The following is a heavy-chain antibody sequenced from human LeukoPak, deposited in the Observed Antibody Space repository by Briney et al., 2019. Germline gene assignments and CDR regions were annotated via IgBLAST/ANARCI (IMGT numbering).Heavy chain of an antibody. V-gene: IGHV4-34*01. CDR2: IYYSGST. Sequence: SETLSLTCAVYGGSFSGYYWGWIRQPPGKGLEWIGTIYYSGSTYYNPSLKSRVTISVDTSKNQFSLKLSSVTAADTAVYYCAGNPLPKQQLVPLYYYYMDVWGKGTTVTVSS. J-gene: IGHJ6*03. CDR1: GGSFSGYY. CDR3: AGNPLPKQQLVPLYYYYMDV. D-gene: IGHD6-13*01.